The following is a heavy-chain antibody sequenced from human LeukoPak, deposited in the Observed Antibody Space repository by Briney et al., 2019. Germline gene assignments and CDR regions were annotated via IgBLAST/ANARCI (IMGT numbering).Heavy chain of an antibody. J-gene: IGHJ4*02. Sequence: SETLSLTCTVSGGSISSYYWSWIRQPPGKGLEWIGYIYYSGSTNYNPSLKSRVTISVDTSKNQFSLKLSSVTAADTAVYYCARTVEMVTMVFDYWGQGTLVTVSS. V-gene: IGHV4-59*08. D-gene: IGHD5-24*01. CDR1: GGSISSYY. CDR3: ARTVEMVTMVFDY. CDR2: IYYSGST.